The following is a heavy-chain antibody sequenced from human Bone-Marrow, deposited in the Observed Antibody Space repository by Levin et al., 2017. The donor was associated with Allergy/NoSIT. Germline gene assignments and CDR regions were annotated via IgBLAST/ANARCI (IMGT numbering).Heavy chain of an antibody. Sequence: GESLKISCAASGLTFSSYWMSWVRQAPGKGLEWVANINEDAKKKYYVDSVKGRFTISRDNAKNSLFLQMDSLRAEDTAIYHCASMLAGAFDYWGQGALVTVSS. CDR1: GLTFSSYW. D-gene: IGHD3-10*02. CDR2: INEDAKKK. J-gene: IGHJ4*02. CDR3: ASMLAGAFDY. V-gene: IGHV3-7*01.